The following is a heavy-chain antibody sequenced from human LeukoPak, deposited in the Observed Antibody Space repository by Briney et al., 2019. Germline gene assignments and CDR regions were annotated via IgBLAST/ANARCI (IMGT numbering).Heavy chain of an antibody. CDR2: IPYDGSNK. J-gene: IGHJ4*02. V-gene: IGHV3-30*04. Sequence: PGGSLRLSCAASGVTFSSYAMHWVRQAPGKGLEWVALIPYDGSNKYYADSVKGRFTVSRDNSKNTLYLQMNSLRAEDTAVYYCVRGAYSSSWLNFDYWGQGTLVTVSS. D-gene: IGHD6-13*01. CDR1: GVTFSSYA. CDR3: VRGAYSSSWLNFDY.